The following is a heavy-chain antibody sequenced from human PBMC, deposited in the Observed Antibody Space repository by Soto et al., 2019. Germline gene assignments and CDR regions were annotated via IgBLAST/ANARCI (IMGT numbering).Heavy chain of an antibody. Sequence: VASVKVSCKVSGYTLTELSMHWVRQAPGKGLEWMGGFDPEDGETIYAQKFQGRVTMTEDTSTDTAYMELSSLRSEDTAVYYCATANTFGGVIAGDAFDIWSQGTMVTVSS. D-gene: IGHD3-16*02. CDR1: GYTLTELS. V-gene: IGHV1-24*01. CDR2: FDPEDGET. CDR3: ATANTFGGVIAGDAFDI. J-gene: IGHJ3*02.